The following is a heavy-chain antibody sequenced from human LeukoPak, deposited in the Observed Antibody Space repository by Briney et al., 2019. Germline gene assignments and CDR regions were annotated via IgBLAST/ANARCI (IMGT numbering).Heavy chain of an antibody. CDR3: ARVTRLRYFDWLRAGYWYFDL. CDR2: IYSGGST. Sequence: ETLSLTCSVSGGSIRSSDDYWGFVRQTPGKGLEWVSVIYSGGSTYYADSVKGRFTISRDNSKNTLYLQMNSLRAEDTAVYYCARVTRLRYFDWLRAGYWYFDLWGRGTLVTVSS. J-gene: IGHJ2*01. CDR1: GGSIRSSDDY. V-gene: IGHV3-66*01. D-gene: IGHD3-9*01.